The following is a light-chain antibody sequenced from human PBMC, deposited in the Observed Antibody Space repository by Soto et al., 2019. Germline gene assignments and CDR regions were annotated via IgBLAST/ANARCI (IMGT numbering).Light chain of an antibody. CDR1: QSVSTY. Sequence: EIVLTQSPATLSLSPGERATLSCRASQSVSTYLAWYKQKPGLAPRLLIYDASNRATGIPARFSGSGSGTDFTLTISSLEPEDFAVYYCQQRSTWPLITFGQGTRLEIK. V-gene: IGKV3-11*01. CDR3: QQRSTWPLIT. CDR2: DAS. J-gene: IGKJ5*01.